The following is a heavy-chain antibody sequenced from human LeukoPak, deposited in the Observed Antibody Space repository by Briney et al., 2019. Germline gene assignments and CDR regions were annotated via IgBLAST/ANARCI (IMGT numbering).Heavy chain of an antibody. Sequence: GGSLRLSCAASGFTFSAYDMHWVRQAPGKGLEWVAVLWDDGSRRYSADSVRGRFTISRDNSKNTLYLQMNSLRAEDTAVYYCAKGLKYCSGGSCSLYMDVWGKGTTVTVSS. J-gene: IGHJ6*03. V-gene: IGHV3-33*06. CDR3: AKGLKYCSGGSCSLYMDV. CDR1: GFTFSAYD. D-gene: IGHD2-15*01. CDR2: LWDDGSRR.